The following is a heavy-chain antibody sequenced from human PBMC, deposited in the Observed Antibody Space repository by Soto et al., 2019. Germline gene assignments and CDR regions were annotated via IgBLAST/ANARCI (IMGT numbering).Heavy chain of an antibody. D-gene: IGHD5-12*01. CDR1: GFTVSSNY. CDR3: ASYIVATLYYFHY. CDR2: VYSGGST. J-gene: IGHJ4*02. V-gene: IGHV3-66*01. Sequence: GGSLRLSCAASGFTVSSNYMSWVRQAPGKGLEWVSVVYSGGSTYYADSVKGRFTISRDNSKNTLYLQMNSLRAEDTAVYYCASYIVATLYYFHYWGQGALVTVSS.